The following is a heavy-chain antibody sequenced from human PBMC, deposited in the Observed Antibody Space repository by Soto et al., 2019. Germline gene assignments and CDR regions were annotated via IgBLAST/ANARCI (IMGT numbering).Heavy chain of an antibody. V-gene: IGHV3-23*01. CDR1: EFTFSNYA. D-gene: IGHD4-17*01. CDR3: AKDTNGDLVGGFEM. CDR2: SSSSGGST. J-gene: IGHJ3*02. Sequence: PGGSLRLSCAASEFTFSNYAMSWVRQAPGKGLEWVSGSSSSGGSTYYADSVKGRFTISRDNSKDTLSLQMNSLRAEDTAVYYCAKDTNGDLVGGFEMWGQGTKVTVSS.